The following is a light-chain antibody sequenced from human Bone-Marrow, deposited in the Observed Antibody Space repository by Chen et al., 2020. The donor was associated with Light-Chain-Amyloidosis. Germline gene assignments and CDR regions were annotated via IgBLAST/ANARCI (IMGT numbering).Light chain of an antibody. CDR1: QSIGSS. J-gene: IGKJ1*01. V-gene: IGKV6-21*01. CDR3: HQSSRLPQT. Sequence: EIVLTQSPDFQSVNPKEKVTITCRASQSIGSSLHWYQHKPDQSPKLLIRYASQSFSGVPSRFSGSGSGTDFTLTIKSLEAEDAATYYCHQSSRLPQTFGQGTKVQIK. CDR2: YAS.